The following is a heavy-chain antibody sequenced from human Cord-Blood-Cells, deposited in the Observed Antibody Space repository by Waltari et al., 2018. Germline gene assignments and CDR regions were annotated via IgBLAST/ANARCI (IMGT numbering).Heavy chain of an antibody. D-gene: IGHD6-6*01. CDR2: ISYDGSNK. CDR3: AKHSSSCFDY. CDR1: GFPFSSSG. V-gene: IGHV3-30*18. Sequence: QVQLVASGGGVVQPGRSLRLSCEASGFPFSSSGMYWVRQAPGKGLEWVAVISYDGSNKYYADSVKGRFTISRDNSKNTLYLQMNSLRAEDTAVYYCAKHSSSCFDYWGQGTLVTVSS. J-gene: IGHJ4*02.